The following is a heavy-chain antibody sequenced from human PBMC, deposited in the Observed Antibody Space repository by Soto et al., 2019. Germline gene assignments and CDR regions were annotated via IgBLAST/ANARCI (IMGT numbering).Heavy chain of an antibody. D-gene: IGHD4-17*01. V-gene: IGHV3-33*01. CDR2: IWYDGSNK. CDR3: ARHALPIDYGDSNNWFDP. Sequence: PVGSLRLSCAASGFTFSSYGVHWVRQAPGKGLEWVAVIWYDGSNKYYADSVKGRFAISRDNSKNTLYLQMNSLRAEDTAVYYCARHALPIDYGDSNNWFDPWGQGTLVTVSS. CDR1: GFTFSSYG. J-gene: IGHJ5*02.